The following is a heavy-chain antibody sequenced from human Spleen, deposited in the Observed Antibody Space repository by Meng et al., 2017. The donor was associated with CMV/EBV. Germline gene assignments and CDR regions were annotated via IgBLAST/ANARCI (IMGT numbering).Heavy chain of an antibody. D-gene: IGHD6-13*01. J-gene: IGHJ5*02. Sequence: GSITRSTYYWGWIRQPPGKGLEWIGSIYYSGATYYNPSLGSRVTISIDTSKSQFSLKLLSVTAADTAIYYCARCVSAADSTDWVDPWGQGTLVTVSS. CDR3: ARCVSAADSTDWVDP. V-gene: IGHV4-39*07. CDR1: GSITRSTYY. CDR2: IYYSGAT.